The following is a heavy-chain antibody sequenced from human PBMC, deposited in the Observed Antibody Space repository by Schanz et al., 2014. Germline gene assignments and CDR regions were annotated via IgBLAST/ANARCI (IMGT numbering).Heavy chain of an antibody. V-gene: IGHV3-23*04. CDR3: VRDAGRDGYNLAFDV. J-gene: IGHJ3*01. CDR1: GFTFGNFF. D-gene: IGHD1-1*01. CDR2: ISDSGGST. Sequence: EVQLVESGGGLVQPGGSLRLSCAASGFTFGNFFMSWVRQAPGKGLEWVSVISDSGGSTYYADSVKGRFTISRDTSENTLFLQMNNLRAEDTAVYYCVRDAGRDGYNLAFDVWGQGTLVTVSS.